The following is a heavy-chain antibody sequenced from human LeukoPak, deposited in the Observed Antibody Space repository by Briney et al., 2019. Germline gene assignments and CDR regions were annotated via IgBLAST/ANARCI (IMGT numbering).Heavy chain of an antibody. D-gene: IGHD5-24*01. J-gene: IGHJ4*02. V-gene: IGHV3-9*01. CDR2: ISWNSGSI. CDR3: AKHLDGYSDY. Sequence: GGSLRLSCAASGFTFDDYAMHWVRQAPGKGLEWVSGISWNSGSIGYADSVKGRFTISRDNAKNSLYLQMNSLRAEDTALYYCAKHLDGYSDYWGQGTLVTVSS. CDR1: GFTFDDYA.